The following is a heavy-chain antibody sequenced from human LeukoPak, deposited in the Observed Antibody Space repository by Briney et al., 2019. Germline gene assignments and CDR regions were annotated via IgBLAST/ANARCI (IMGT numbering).Heavy chain of an antibody. J-gene: IGHJ4*02. CDR2: IKEDGSAK. V-gene: IGHV3-7*01. D-gene: IGHD6-6*01. CDR3: TRIGYSSSSNDY. CDR1: GFTFSHYW. Sequence: GGSLRLSCVASGFTFSHYWMTWVRQAPGKGLEWVANIKEDGSAKYYVDSVKGRFTISRDNTRNSLYLQMNSLRAEDTAVYYCTRIGYSSSSNDYWGQGNLVTVSS.